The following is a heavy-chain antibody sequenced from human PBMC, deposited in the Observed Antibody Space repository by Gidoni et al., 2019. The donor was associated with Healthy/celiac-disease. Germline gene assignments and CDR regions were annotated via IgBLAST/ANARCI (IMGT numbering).Heavy chain of an antibody. J-gene: IGHJ3*02. D-gene: IGHD3-3*01. Sequence: EVQLVESGGGLVQPGGSLRLSCAASGFTVSSTYMSWVRQAPGKGLEWVSVIYSGGSTYYADSVKGRFTISRDNSKNTLYLQMNSLRAEDTAVYYCAREGTYYDFWSGYPAGTDAFDIWGQGTMVTVSS. V-gene: IGHV3-66*01. CDR3: AREGTYYDFWSGYPAGTDAFDI. CDR2: IYSGGST. CDR1: GFTVSSTY.